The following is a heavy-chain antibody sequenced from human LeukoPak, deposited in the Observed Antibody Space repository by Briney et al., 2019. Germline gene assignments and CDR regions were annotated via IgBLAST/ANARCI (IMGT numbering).Heavy chain of an antibody. J-gene: IGHJ4*02. CDR2: INHSGST. Sequence: SETLSLTCAVYGGSFSGYYWSWIRQPPGKGLEWIGEINHSGSTNYNTSLRSRVTISVDTSKNQSSLKLSSVTAADKAVYYWARVRGKYYYGSGKLGFFDYWGQGTLVTVSS. V-gene: IGHV4-34*01. CDR3: ARVRGKYYYGSGKLGFFDY. CDR1: GGSFSGYY. D-gene: IGHD3-10*01.